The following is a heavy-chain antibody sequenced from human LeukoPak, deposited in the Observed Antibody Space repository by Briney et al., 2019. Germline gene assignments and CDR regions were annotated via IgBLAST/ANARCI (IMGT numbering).Heavy chain of an antibody. Sequence: GGSLRLSCAASGFTFSSYSMNWARQAPGKGLEWVSSISSSSSYIYYADSVKGRFTISRDNAKNSLYLQMNSLRAEDTAVYYCARAESIVATIDYWGQGTLVTVSS. V-gene: IGHV3-21*01. CDR1: GFTFSSYS. D-gene: IGHD5-12*01. CDR2: ISSSSSYI. CDR3: ARAESIVATIDY. J-gene: IGHJ4*02.